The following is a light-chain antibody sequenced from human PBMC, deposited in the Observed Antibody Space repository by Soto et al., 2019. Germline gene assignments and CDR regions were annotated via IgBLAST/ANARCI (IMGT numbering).Light chain of an antibody. Sequence: DIQMTQSPSTLSASVGDRVTITCRASESINSWLAWYQQKPGKAPKLLIYKAPNLESGVPSRFSGSGSGTEFTLTITSLQPDDFATYYCQQYQSYSQFGQGTKVEIK. CDR3: QQYQSYSQ. V-gene: IGKV1-5*03. CDR2: KAP. CDR1: ESINSW. J-gene: IGKJ1*01.